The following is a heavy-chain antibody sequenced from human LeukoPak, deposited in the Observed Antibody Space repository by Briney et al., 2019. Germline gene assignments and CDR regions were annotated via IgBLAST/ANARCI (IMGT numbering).Heavy chain of an antibody. D-gene: IGHD5-24*01. CDR1: GFTFDNYA. Sequence: GGSLRLSCAASGFTFDNYAMGWVRQAPGKGLEWVSAITGSGGDTYHADSVKGRFTISRDNSKNTLYLQMNSLRAEDTAVYYCAKGSRDSRPYYFDFWGQEILVTVSS. J-gene: IGHJ4*02. V-gene: IGHV3-23*01. CDR2: ITGSGGDT. CDR3: AKGSRDSRPYYFDF.